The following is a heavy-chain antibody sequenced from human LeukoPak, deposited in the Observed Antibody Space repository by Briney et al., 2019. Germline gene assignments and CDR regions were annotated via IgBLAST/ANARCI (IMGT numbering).Heavy chain of an antibody. CDR2: ISSSSSTI. D-gene: IGHD3-22*01. Sequence: GGSLRLSCAASGFTFSSYSLSWVRQAPGKGLEWVSYISSSSSTIYYADSVRGRFTISRDNAKTSLYLQMNSLTAEDTAVYYCAREPCGMIVVAEFDYWGQGTLVTVSS. CDR3: AREPCGMIVVAEFDY. CDR1: GFTFSSYS. J-gene: IGHJ4*02. V-gene: IGHV3-48*01.